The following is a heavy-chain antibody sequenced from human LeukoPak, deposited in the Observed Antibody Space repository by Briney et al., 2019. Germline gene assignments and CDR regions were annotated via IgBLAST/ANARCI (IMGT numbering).Heavy chain of an antibody. V-gene: IGHV1-46*01. D-gene: IGHD3-10*01. J-gene: IGHJ4*02. Sequence: ASVKVSCKASGYTFTSYYMHWVRQAPGQGLEWMGIINPSGGSTSYAQKFQGRVTMTRDMSTSTVHMELSSLRSEDTAVYYCARDSGYYYGSGSSHHFDYWGQGTLVTVSS. CDR2: INPSGGST. CDR3: ARDSGYYYGSGSSHHFDY. CDR1: GYTFTSYY.